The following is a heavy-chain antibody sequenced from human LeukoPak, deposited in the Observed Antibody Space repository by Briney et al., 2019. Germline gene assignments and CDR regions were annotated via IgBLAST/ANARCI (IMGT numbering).Heavy chain of an antibody. Sequence: PSQTLSLTCIVSGGSISSHYWSWIRQPPGKGLEYIGYIYYSGSTDYNPSLKSRVTISLDMSKNQFSLNLTSVTAADTAVYYCARRSGVLDSRDSRYYFDHWGQGTLVTVSS. CDR1: GGSISSHY. V-gene: IGHV4-59*11. CDR3: ARRSGVLDSRDSRYYFDH. J-gene: IGHJ4*02. D-gene: IGHD3-22*01. CDR2: IYYSGST.